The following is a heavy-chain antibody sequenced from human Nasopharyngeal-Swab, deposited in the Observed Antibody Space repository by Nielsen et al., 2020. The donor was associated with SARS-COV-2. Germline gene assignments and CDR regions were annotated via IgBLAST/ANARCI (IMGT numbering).Heavy chain of an antibody. J-gene: IGHJ6*02. D-gene: IGHD5-12*01. CDR2: IYPRDSDT. V-gene: IGHV5-51*01. Sequence: GESLKISCQGSGSSFTSYWIAWVRQMPGKGLEWMGIIYPRDSDTRYSPSFQGQVTISADKSISTAYLQWSSLKASDTAMYYCVRPEVVATSFKYYFQYGMDVWGQGTMVTVPS. CDR1: GSSFTSYW. CDR3: VRPEVVATSFKYYFQYGMDV.